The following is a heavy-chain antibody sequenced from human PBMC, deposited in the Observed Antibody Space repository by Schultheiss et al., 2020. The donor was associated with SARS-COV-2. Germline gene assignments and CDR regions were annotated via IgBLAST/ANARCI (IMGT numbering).Heavy chain of an antibody. CDR3: ASRRLRLGELSLYGNDY. V-gene: IGHV4-4*07. D-gene: IGHD3-16*02. CDR1: GGSISSYY. J-gene: IGHJ4*02. CDR2: IYTSGST. Sequence: SQTLSLTCTVSGGSISSYYWSWIRQPAGKGLEWIGRIYTSGSTNYNPSLKSRVTMSVDTSKNQFSLKLSSVTAADTAVYYCASRRLRLGELSLYGNDYWGQGTLVTVSS.